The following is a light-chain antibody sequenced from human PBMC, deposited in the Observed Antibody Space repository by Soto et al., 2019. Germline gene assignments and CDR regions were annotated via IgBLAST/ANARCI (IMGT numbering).Light chain of an antibody. Sequence: DIQMTQSPSSLSASVGDRVTITCRARQSISSYLKWYQQKPGKAPKLLIYAVASGQSGVPSRFSGSVAETAFTLTVASRQTEDFATYYCQHGHSSPLIFGGGTKVEI. CDR3: QHGHSSPLI. CDR1: QSISSY. J-gene: IGKJ4*01. CDR2: AVA. V-gene: IGKV1-39*01.